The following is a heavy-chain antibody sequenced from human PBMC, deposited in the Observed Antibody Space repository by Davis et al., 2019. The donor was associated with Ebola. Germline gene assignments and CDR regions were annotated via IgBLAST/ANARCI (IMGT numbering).Heavy chain of an antibody. V-gene: IGHV4-38-2*02. J-gene: IGHJ4*02. CDR1: GYSIGSGYY. CDR2: IYLTGKT. Sequence: SETLSLTCTVSGYSIGSGYYWGWIRQPPGKGLEWIGSIYLTGKTYYNPSLKSRITISVDTSKNQFSLKLSSVTTADTAVYYCARVWNDYGSGSYYDYWGQGILVSVSS. D-gene: IGHD3-10*01. CDR3: ARVWNDYGSGSYYDY.